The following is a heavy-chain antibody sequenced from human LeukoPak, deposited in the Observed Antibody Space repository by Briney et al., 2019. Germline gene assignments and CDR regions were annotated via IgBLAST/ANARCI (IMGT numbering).Heavy chain of an antibody. CDR1: GGSFSGYY. V-gene: IGHV4-34*01. Sequence: SETLSLTCAVYGGSFSGYYWSWIRQPPGKGLEWIGETNHSGSTNYNPSLKSRVTISVDTSKNQFSLKLNSVTVADMAVYYCARRSGQIYYYYYYMDVWGKGTTVTISS. CDR3: ARRSGQIYYYYYYMDV. D-gene: IGHD3-10*01. J-gene: IGHJ6*03. CDR2: TNHSGST.